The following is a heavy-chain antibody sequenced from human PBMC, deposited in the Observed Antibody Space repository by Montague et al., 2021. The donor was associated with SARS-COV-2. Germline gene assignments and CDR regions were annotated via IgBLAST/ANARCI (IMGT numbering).Heavy chain of an antibody. CDR2: INHRGSS. CDR3: ARAQVTIFAVLITLPAAGAIDI. Sequence: SETLSLTCAVYGGSFSDYHWTWIRQPPGKGLEWIGEINHRGSSNYNPSLKSRVTISVDTSKSQISLKLTSVTAADTAQYYCARAQVTIFAVLITLPAAGAIDIWGQGTAVTVSS. CDR1: GGSFSDYH. V-gene: IGHV4-34*01. D-gene: IGHD3-3*01. J-gene: IGHJ3*02.